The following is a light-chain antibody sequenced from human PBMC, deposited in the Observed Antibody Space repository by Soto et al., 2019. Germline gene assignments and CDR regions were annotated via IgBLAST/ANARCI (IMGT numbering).Light chain of an antibody. Sequence: DIQMTQSPSSLPASVGDRISITCRASQSIGTYLSWYQQKPGKAPKLLIYGASNLQSGVPSRFSGSGSETGFTLTINSLQPEDFATYYCQQSYSAPRTFGQGTKVDIK. CDR2: GAS. CDR3: QQSYSAPRT. CDR1: QSIGTY. J-gene: IGKJ2*01. V-gene: IGKV1-39*01.